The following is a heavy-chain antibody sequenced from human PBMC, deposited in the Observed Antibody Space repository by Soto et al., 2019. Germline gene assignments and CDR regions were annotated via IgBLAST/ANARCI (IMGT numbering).Heavy chain of an antibody. V-gene: IGHV3-30*18. D-gene: IGHD6-19*01. J-gene: IGHJ4*02. CDR2: ISYHGSNA. CDR3: VKGEQWLVRGGYFDY. CDR1: GFTFSDYG. Sequence: QVQLVESGGGVVQPGRSLRLSCAASGFTFSDYGMHWVRLAPGRGLEWVAVISYHGSNAYYADSVKGRFTISRDNPMDTLYLQMSSLRTEDTAVYYCVKGEQWLVRGGYFDYWGQGTLVTVTS.